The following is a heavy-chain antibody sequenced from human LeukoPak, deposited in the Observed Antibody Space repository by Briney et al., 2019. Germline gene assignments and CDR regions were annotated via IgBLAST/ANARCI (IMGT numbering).Heavy chain of an antibody. CDR2: IYPGDSDT. Sequence: GESLKISCKVSGYSFTTYWIAWVRQMPGKGLEWMGIIYPGDSDTRYSPSFQGQVTISADKSISTAYLQWSSLKASDTAMYYGEILGGRGATKPPFDYWGKETLVT. J-gene: IGHJ4*02. V-gene: IGHV5-51*01. CDR3: EILGGRGATKPPFDY. CDR1: GYSFTTYW. D-gene: IGHD1-26*01.